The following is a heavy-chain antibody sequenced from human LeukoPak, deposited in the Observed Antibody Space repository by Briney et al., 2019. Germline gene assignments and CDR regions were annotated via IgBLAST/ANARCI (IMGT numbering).Heavy chain of an antibody. V-gene: IGHV3-30*03. CDR2: ISYYGNIA. CDR1: GFTFSSQW. D-gene: IGHD6-13*01. Sequence: PGGSLRLSCAASGFTFSSQWMHWVRQVPGKGLEWVAVISYYGNIATYAGSVKGRFTVSRDNSKNTLYLQMNSLRAEDTAVYFCARDAVRYSSGWYEDYWGQGNLVTVSS. CDR3: ARDAVRYSSGWYEDY. J-gene: IGHJ4*02.